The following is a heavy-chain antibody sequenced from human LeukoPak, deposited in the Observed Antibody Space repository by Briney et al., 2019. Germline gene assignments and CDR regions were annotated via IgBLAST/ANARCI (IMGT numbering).Heavy chain of an antibody. CDR2: IIPIFGTA. CDR1: GGTFSSYA. J-gene: IGHJ6*03. Sequence: SVKVSCKASGGTFSSYAISWVRQAPGQGLEWMGGIIPIFGTANYAQKFQGRVTITADKSTSTAYMELSSLRSEDTAVYYCAMERDYYDSSGYYLGSPYYYYYMDVWGKGTTVTVSS. V-gene: IGHV1-69*06. D-gene: IGHD3-22*01. CDR3: AMERDYYDSSGYYLGSPYYYYYMDV.